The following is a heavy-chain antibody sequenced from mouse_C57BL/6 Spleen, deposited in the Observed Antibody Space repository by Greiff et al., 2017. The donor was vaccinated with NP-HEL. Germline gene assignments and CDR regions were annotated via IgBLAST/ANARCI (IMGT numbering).Heavy chain of an antibody. CDR2: IDPETGGT. J-gene: IGHJ2*01. D-gene: IGHD2-4*01. CDR1: GYTFTDYD. V-gene: IGHV1-15*01. CDR3: RYDYDKGYYFDY. Sequence: QVQLKQSGAELVRPGASVTLSCKASGYTFTDYDMHWVKQTPVHGLEWIGAIDPETGGTAYNQKFKGKAILTADKSSSTAYMELRSLTSEDSAVYYGRYDYDKGYYFDYWGQGTTLTVSS.